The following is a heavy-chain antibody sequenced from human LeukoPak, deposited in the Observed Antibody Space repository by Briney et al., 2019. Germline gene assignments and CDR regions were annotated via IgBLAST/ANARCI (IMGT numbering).Heavy chain of an antibody. CDR1: GFTFRSYG. D-gene: IGHD6-19*01. J-gene: IGHJ4*02. CDR2: FNSDGSNT. V-gene: IGHV3-74*01. Sequence: GGSLRLSCAASGFTFRSYGMHWVRQSPEKGLVWVSRFNSDGSNTRYADSVKGRFTISRDNAKNTLYLQMNSLRAEDTAVYYCARERTLAEFDYWGQGTLVTVSS. CDR3: ARERTLAEFDY.